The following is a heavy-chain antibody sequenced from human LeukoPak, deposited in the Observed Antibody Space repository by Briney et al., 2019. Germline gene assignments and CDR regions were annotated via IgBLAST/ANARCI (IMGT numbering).Heavy chain of an antibody. Sequence: ASVKVSCKASGYTFTSYGISWVRQAPGQGLEWMGWISAYNGNTNYAQKLQGRVTMTTDTSTSTAYMELRSLRSDDTAVYYCARGAEGSGSYYPPGFYFQHWGQGTLVTVSS. D-gene: IGHD3-10*01. CDR1: GYTFTSYG. CDR2: ISAYNGNT. J-gene: IGHJ1*01. V-gene: IGHV1-18*01. CDR3: ARGAEGSGSYYPPGFYFQH.